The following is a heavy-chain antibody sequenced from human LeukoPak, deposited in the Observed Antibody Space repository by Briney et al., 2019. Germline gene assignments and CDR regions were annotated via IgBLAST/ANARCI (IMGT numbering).Heavy chain of an antibody. CDR1: GFTFTSYR. J-gene: IGHJ4*02. CDR3: ARATYYYDSSGYRAIYYFDY. D-gene: IGHD3-22*01. V-gene: IGHV3-74*01. Sequence: PGGSLRLSCPASGFTFTSYRPHWLLQAPGKGLVWVSRINSDGSTTTYADSVKGRFTISRDNAKDTLYLQMTSLRAEDTAVYYCARATYYYDSSGYRAIYYFDYWGQGTLVTVSS. CDR2: INSDGSTT.